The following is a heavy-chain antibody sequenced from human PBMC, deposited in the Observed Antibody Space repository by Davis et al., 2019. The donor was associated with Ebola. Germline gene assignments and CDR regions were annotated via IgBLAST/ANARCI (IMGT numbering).Heavy chain of an antibody. CDR1: VITFSSYA. J-gene: IGHJ6*04. D-gene: IGHD3-3*01. V-gene: IGHV3-23*01. Sequence: GESLKISCADSVITFSSYAMTWVRQTPGKGLEWVSAISGSGGTTYYAGSVKGRFTISRDNSNNTMYLQMNSLRAEDTAVYYCARSGLSLRVVKYHYGMDVWGKGTTVTVSS. CDR3: ARSGLSLRVVKYHYGMDV. CDR2: ISGSGGTT.